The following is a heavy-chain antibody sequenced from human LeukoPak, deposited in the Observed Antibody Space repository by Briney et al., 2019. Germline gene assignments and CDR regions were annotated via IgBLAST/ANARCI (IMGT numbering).Heavy chain of an antibody. CDR2: IKTDGSST. CDR3: VRGIGSSSDY. J-gene: IGHJ4*02. D-gene: IGHD3-10*01. V-gene: IGHV3-74*01. CDR1: EFIFSSYW. Sequence: GGSLTLSCAASEFIFSSYWMYWVRQAPGKGLVWVSRIKTDGSSTSYADSARGRFTISRDNAKNTLYLQMNSLRAEDTAVYYCVRGIGSSSDYWGQGTLVTVSS.